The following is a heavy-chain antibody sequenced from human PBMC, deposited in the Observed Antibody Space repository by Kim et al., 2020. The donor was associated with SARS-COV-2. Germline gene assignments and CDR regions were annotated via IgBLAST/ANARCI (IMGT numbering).Heavy chain of an antibody. J-gene: IGHJ4*01. D-gene: IGHD2-21*02. Sequence: GGSLRLSCVGSGFTFSNYAMSWVRQAPEKVLEWVSVIYSDGSRTFYSDSGKGRFTISRDDSKNTLYLQMRSLSADDTVVDYCVQPGFSVASANTTYYFD. CDR3: VQPGFSVASANTTYYFD. V-gene: IGHV3-23*03. CDR2: IYSDGSRT. CDR1: GFTFSNYA.